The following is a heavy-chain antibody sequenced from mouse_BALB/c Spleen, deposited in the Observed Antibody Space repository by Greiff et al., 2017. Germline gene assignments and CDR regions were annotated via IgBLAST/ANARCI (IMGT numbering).Heavy chain of an antibody. CDR3: ARDAGYGMDD. Sequence: EVQLVESGGGLVQPGGSLRLSCAPSGFTFTDFYMAWVRQPPGKRLEWIAASRNKANDYTTEYSASVKGRFIVSRDTSQSILYLQMNALRAEDTAIYYCARDAGYGMDDWGQGTSVTVSS. CDR1: GFTFTDFY. J-gene: IGHJ4*01. V-gene: IGHV7-1*02. CDR2: SRNKANDYTT.